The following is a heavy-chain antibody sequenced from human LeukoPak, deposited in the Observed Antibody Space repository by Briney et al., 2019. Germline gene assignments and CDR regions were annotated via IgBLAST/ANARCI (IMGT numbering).Heavy chain of an antibody. Sequence: PSETLSLTCTVSGGSISSSSYYWGWIRQPPWKGLEWIGSIYYSGSTYYNPSLKSRVTISVDTSKNQFSLKLSSVTAADTAVYYCARELIAVAGLDYWGQGTLVTVSS. V-gene: IGHV4-39*07. CDR2: IYYSGST. CDR3: ARELIAVAGLDY. CDR1: GGSISSSSYY. D-gene: IGHD6-19*01. J-gene: IGHJ4*02.